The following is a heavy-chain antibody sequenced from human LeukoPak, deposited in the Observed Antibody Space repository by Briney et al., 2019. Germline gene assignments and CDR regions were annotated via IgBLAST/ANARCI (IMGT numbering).Heavy chain of an antibody. CDR1: GFTFSRYW. D-gene: IGHD3-10*01. J-gene: IGHJ4*02. V-gene: IGHV3-7*01. CDR3: ARLLVYNSGGEAFDY. CDR2: IKKDGSEK. Sequence: PGGSLRLSCAASGFTFSRYWMSWVRQAPGKGLEWVANIKKDGSEKYYVDSVKGRFTISRDNAKNSLYLQMNSLRAEDTVVYYCARLLVYNSGGEAFDYWGQGTLVTVSS.